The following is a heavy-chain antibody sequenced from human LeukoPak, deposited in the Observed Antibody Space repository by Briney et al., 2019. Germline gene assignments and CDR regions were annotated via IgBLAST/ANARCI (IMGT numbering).Heavy chain of an antibody. Sequence: ASVKVSCKASGYTFTGYYMHWVRQAPGQGLEWMGGFDPEDGETIYAQKFQGRVTMTEDTSTDTAYMELSSLRSEDTAVYYCATDLPNGKDYYYYMDVWGKGTTVTISS. CDR2: FDPEDGET. D-gene: IGHD2-8*01. J-gene: IGHJ6*03. CDR1: GYTFTGYY. CDR3: ATDLPNGKDYYYYMDV. V-gene: IGHV1-24*01.